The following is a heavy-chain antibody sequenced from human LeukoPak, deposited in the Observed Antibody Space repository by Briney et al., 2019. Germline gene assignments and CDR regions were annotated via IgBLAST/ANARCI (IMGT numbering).Heavy chain of an antibody. CDR1: GFTFSSYS. D-gene: IGHD4/OR15-4a*01. CDR3: AREVLVLTDFDY. Sequence: GGSLRLSCAASGFTFSSYSMNWVRQAPGKGLEWVSSISSSSSYIYYADSVKGRFTIPRDNAKNSLYLQMNSLRAEDTAVYYCAREVLVLTDFDYWGQGTLVTVSS. CDR2: ISSSSSYI. V-gene: IGHV3-21*01. J-gene: IGHJ4*02.